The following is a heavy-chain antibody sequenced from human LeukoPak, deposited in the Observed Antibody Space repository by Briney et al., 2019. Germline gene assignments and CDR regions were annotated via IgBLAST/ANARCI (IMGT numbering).Heavy chain of an antibody. CDR3: AKVGKKYYDSSGYYPTFQH. J-gene: IGHJ1*01. CDR1: GFTFSTYG. D-gene: IGHD3-22*01. Sequence: GGSLRLSCAASGFTFSTYGMNWVWQAPGKGLDWVSGINDSGGGKYYADSVKGRFTSSRHNSQNPLYLQMNSLRAEDKAVYYCAKVGKKYYDSSGYYPTFQHWGQGTMVSVSS. CDR2: INDSGGGK. V-gene: IGHV3-23*01.